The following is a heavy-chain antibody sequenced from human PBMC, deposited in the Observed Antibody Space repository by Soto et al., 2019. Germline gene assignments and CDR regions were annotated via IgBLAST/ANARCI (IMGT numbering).Heavy chain of an antibody. D-gene: IGHD3-10*01. CDR3: SSGRFDY. V-gene: IGHV4-34*01. CDR1: DWSFTNYY. CDR2: VDQSGNT. Sequence: QVQLQQWGAGLLKPSETLSLTCVVHDWSFTNYYWNWVRQAPGRGLEWIGEVDQSGNTNYNPSLMSRVTVSLDTSKDHLSLNLTSVTAADTAVYFCSSGRFDYWGQGVLVTVSS. J-gene: IGHJ4*02.